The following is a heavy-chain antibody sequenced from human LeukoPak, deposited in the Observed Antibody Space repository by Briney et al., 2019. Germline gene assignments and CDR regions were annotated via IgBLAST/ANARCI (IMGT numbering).Heavy chain of an antibody. CDR3: ARDAYYDIWSGGNWFDP. CDR2: TYYRGSA. J-gene: IGHJ5*02. CDR1: GGSINIDNYY. Sequence: SETLSLTCTVSGGSINIDNYYWGWIRQPPGKGLEWIGSTYYRGSAYYNPSLKSRVTISVDTSKNQFSLKLTSVTAADTAVYYCARDAYYDIWSGGNWFDPWGQGTLVIVSS. V-gene: IGHV4-39*02. D-gene: IGHD3-3*01.